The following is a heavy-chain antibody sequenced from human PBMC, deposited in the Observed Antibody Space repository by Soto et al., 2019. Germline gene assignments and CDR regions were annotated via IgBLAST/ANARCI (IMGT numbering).Heavy chain of an antibody. V-gene: IGHV4-34*01. Sequence: QVHLQQWGARLLKPSETLSLTCAVYGGSFSNNFWSWIRQTPGKGLEWIGEINHSGSTKYNPSLKSRVTISKDMSRNQFSLGMSSVTAADTALYYCVRGPAGSGWSYDYWGQGTLVTVSS. J-gene: IGHJ4*02. CDR2: INHSGST. D-gene: IGHD6-19*01. CDR1: GGSFSNNF. CDR3: VRGPAGSGWSYDY.